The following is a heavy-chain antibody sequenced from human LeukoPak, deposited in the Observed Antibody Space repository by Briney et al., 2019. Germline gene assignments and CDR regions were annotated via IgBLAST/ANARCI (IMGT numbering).Heavy chain of an antibody. V-gene: IGHV3-23*01. D-gene: IGHD3-22*01. CDR1: GFTFSSYA. CDR3: AKAPVVITRTYYFDY. CDR2: ISGSGGST. J-gene: IGHJ4*02. Sequence: SGGSLRLSCAASGFTFSSYAMSWVRQAPGKGLEWVSAISGSGGSTYYADSVKGRFTISRDNSKNTLYLQMNSLRAEDTAVYYCAKAPVVITRTYYFDYWGQGTLVTVSS.